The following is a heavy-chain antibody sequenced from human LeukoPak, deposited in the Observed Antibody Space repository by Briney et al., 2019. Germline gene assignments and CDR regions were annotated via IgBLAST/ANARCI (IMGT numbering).Heavy chain of an antibody. V-gene: IGHV3-30-3*01. CDR3: ARGNVGATTYIDY. Sequence: PGGSLRLSCVASGFTFSSYAMHWVRQAPGKGLEWVAVISYDGSNKYYADSVKGRFTISRDNSKNTLYLQMNSLRAEDTAVYYCARGNVGATTYIDYWGQGTLVTVSS. D-gene: IGHD1-26*01. J-gene: IGHJ4*02. CDR1: GFTFSSYA. CDR2: ISYDGSNK.